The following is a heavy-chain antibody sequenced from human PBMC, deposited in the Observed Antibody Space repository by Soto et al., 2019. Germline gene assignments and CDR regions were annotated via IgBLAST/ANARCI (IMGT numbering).Heavy chain of an antibody. CDR1: GFTFSSYS. CDR2: ISSSSSYI. V-gene: IGHV3-21*01. Sequence: EVQLVESGGGLVKPGGSLRLSCAASGFTFSSYSMNWVRQAPGKGLEWVSSISSSSSYIYYADSVKGRFTIPRDNAKNSLYLQMNSLRAEDTAVYYCARSGSTVTSDVDYWGQGTLVTVSS. D-gene: IGHD4-17*01. J-gene: IGHJ4*02. CDR3: ARSGSTVTSDVDY.